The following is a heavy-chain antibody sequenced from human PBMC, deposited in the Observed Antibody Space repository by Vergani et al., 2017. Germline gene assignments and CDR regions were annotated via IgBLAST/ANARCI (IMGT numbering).Heavy chain of an antibody. CDR3: AKSLRAYGMDV. D-gene: IGHD3-16*01. CDR1: GFTVSSNY. CDR2: IYSGGST. J-gene: IGHJ6*02. V-gene: IGHV3-66*02. Sequence: EVQLLESGGGLAQPGGSLRLSCAASGFTVSSNYMSWVRQAPGKGLEWVSVIYSGGSTYYADSVKGRFTISRDNSKNTLYLQMSSLRAEDTAVYYCAKSLRAYGMDVWGQGTTVTVSS.